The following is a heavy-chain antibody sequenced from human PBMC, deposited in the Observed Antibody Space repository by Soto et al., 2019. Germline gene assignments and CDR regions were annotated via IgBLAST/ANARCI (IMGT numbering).Heavy chain of an antibody. J-gene: IGHJ5*02. CDR2: IYQGGVT. CDR1: GDSYSISTYS. V-gene: IGHV4-30-2*01. Sequence: SETLSLTCNMSGDSYSISTYSWSWIRQPPGKALQWIGFIYQGGVTSYNPSLASRVSISLDRSNNQCSLKLKSVTAADTAVYFCAGMPYTSGLRFDPWGPGTLVTVSS. D-gene: IGHD6-19*01. CDR3: AGMPYTSGLRFDP.